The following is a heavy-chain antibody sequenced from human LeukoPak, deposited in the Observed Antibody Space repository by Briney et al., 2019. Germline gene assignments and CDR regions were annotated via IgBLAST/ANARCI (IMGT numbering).Heavy chain of an antibody. CDR2: ISSSSSTI. CDR1: GFTFSSYS. Sequence: PGGSLRLSCAASGFTFSSYSMNWVRQAPGKGLEWVSYISSSSSTIYYADSVKGRFTISRDNAKNSLYLQMNSLRAEDTAVYYCARGARIVGANPLAYWGQGTLVTLSS. V-gene: IGHV3-48*04. J-gene: IGHJ4*02. D-gene: IGHD1-26*01. CDR3: ARGARIVGANPLAY.